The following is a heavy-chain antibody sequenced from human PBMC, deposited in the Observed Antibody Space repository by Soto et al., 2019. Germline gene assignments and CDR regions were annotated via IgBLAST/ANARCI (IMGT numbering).Heavy chain of an antibody. CDR1: GFTFSSYA. Sequence: GGSLRLSCADSGFTFSSYAMSWVRQAPRKGLEWVSGISGSGGRTYYADSVKGRFTISRDNSKHTLYLQMNSLRAEDTAVYYCAKADDFWSGYHIYYYYGMDVWGQGTTVTVSS. J-gene: IGHJ6*02. V-gene: IGHV3-23*01. D-gene: IGHD3-3*01. CDR3: AKADDFWSGYHIYYYYGMDV. CDR2: ISGSGGRT.